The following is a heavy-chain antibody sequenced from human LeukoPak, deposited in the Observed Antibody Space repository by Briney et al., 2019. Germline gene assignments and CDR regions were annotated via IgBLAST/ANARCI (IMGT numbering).Heavy chain of an antibody. CDR3: AKVRGLVSGQIKVVFDI. J-gene: IGHJ3*02. V-gene: IGHV3-23*01. Sequence: GGSLRLSCAASGFTFSSYAMSWVRQAPEKGLEWVSAISGSGGSTYYADSVKGRFTISRDNSKNTLYLQMNSLRAEDTAVYYCAKVRGLVSGQIKVVFDIWAKGQWSPSLQ. D-gene: IGHD3-10*01. CDR2: ISGSGGST. CDR1: GFTFSSYA.